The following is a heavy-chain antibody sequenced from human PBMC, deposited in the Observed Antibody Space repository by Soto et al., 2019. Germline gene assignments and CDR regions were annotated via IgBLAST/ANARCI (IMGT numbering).Heavy chain of an antibody. Sequence: SETLSLTCTVSGGSISSSSYYWGWIRQPPGKGLEWIGSIYYSGSTYYNPSLKSRVTISVDTSKNQFSLKLSSVTAADTAVYYCARLGDYYYGMDVWGQGTTVTV. CDR2: IYYSGST. CDR3: ARLGDYYYGMDV. J-gene: IGHJ6*02. V-gene: IGHV4-39*01. CDR1: GGSISSSSYY.